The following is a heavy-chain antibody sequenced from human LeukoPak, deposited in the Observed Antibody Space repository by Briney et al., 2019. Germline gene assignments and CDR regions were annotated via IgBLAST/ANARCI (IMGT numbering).Heavy chain of an antibody. Sequence: SETLSLTCTVSGGSVSSGSYYWSWIRQPPGKGLEWIGYIYYSGSTNYNPSLKSRVTISVDTSKNQFSLKLSSVTAADTAVYYCAREGTAGTNLNWFDPWGQGTLVTVSS. CDR3: AREGTAGTNLNWFDP. J-gene: IGHJ5*02. CDR1: GGSVSSGSYY. V-gene: IGHV4-61*01. CDR2: IYYSGST. D-gene: IGHD1-1*01.